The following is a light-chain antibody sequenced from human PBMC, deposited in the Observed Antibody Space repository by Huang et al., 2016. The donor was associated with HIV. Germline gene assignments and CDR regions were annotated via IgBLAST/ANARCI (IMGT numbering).Light chain of an antibody. J-gene: IGKJ2*01. CDR1: QDIRND. V-gene: IGKV1-6*01. CDR3: LQDYHYPST. CDR2: AAF. Sequence: AIQMTQSPSSLSASVGDRVTIPCRARQDIRNDLAWYPQTPGRGPKLLIYAAFNLQKGVPSRFSGSGSGTDFSLTNSDLRPEDFATYYCLQDYHYPSTFGRGTKLELK.